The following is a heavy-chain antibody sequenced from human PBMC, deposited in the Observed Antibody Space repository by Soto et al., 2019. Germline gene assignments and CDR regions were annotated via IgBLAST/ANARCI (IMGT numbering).Heavy chain of an antibody. V-gene: IGHV4-39*01. Sequence: SETLSLTCTVSGGSISSSSYYWGWIRQPPGKGLGWIGTIYYSGSTYYNPSLKSRVTISVDTSKNQFSLKLSSVTAADTAVYYCARHGGSYSNFDYWGQGTLVTVSS. CDR3: ARHGGSYSNFDY. J-gene: IGHJ4*02. D-gene: IGHD1-26*01. CDR1: GGSISSSSYY. CDR2: IYYSGST.